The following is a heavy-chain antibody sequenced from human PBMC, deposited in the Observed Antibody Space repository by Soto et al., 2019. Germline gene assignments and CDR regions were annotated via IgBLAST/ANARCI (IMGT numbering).Heavy chain of an antibody. Sequence: QVQLVQSGAEVKKPGSSVKVSCKASGGTFSSYAISWVRQAPGQGHAWMGGIIPIFGTANYAHKFQGRVTITADESTSTTYMELSSLRSEDTAVYYCASSADSSGWYYFKYWGQGTLVAVSS. CDR1: GGTFSSYA. CDR3: ASSADSSGWYYFKY. D-gene: IGHD6-19*01. V-gene: IGHV1-69*12. J-gene: IGHJ4*02. CDR2: IIPIFGTA.